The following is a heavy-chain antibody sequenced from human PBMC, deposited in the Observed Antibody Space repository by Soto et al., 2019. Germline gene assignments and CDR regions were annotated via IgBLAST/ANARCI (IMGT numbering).Heavy chain of an antibody. V-gene: IGHV1-18*01. D-gene: IGHD3-22*01. CDR3: ATERFYYDSSNFRYYDY. J-gene: IGHJ4*02. Sequence: ASVKVSCKASGYTFTSYGISWVRQAPGQGLEWMGWISAYNGKTNYAQKLQGRVTMTTDTSTSTAYMELRSLRSDDTAVYYCATERFYYDSSNFRYYDYWGQGTPVTVSS. CDR2: ISAYNGKT. CDR1: GYTFTSYG.